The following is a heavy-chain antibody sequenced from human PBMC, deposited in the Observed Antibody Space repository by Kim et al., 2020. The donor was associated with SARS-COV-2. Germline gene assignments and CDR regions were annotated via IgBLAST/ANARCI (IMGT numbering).Heavy chain of an antibody. CDR1: GFTFSSYA. Sequence: GGSLRLSCAASGFTFSSYAMHWVRQAPGKGLEWVAVISYDGSNKYYADSVKGRFTISRDNSKNTLYLQMNSLRAEDTAVYYCARIPPTEDQLLSDDAFDIWGQGTMVTVSS. D-gene: IGHD2-2*01. V-gene: IGHV3-30-3*01. CDR3: ARIPPTEDQLLSDDAFDI. CDR2: ISYDGSNK. J-gene: IGHJ3*02.